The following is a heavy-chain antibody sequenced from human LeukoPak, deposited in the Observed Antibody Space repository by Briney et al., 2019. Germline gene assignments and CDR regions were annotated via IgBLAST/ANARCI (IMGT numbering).Heavy chain of an antibody. D-gene: IGHD4-17*01. Sequence: GGSLRLSCAASGFTFGTYAMHWVRQAPGKGLEWVAVISYDGSNKYYADSVKGRFTISRDNSKNTLYLQMNSLRPEDTAVYYCAKNARDYGDYDHYGMGVWGKGTTVTVSS. CDR3: AKNARDYGDYDHYGMGV. J-gene: IGHJ6*04. CDR2: ISYDGSNK. V-gene: IGHV3-30*18. CDR1: GFTFGTYA.